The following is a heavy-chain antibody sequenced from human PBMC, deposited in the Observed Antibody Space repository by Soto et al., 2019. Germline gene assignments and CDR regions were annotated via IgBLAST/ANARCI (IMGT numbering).Heavy chain of an antibody. Sequence: QVQLQESGPGLVKPSETLSLTCTVSGGSISSYYWSWIWQPAGKGLEWIGRIYSSGSTNYNPSLKSRVTMSVDTSKNQFSLKLSSVTAADTAVYYCARSTLYEFYWYFDLWGRGTLVTVSS. CDR3: ARSTLYEFYWYFDL. V-gene: IGHV4-4*07. D-gene: IGHD3-16*01. J-gene: IGHJ2*01. CDR2: IYSSGST. CDR1: GGSISSYY.